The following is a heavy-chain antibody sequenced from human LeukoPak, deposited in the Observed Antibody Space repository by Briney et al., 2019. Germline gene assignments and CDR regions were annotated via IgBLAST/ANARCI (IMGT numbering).Heavy chain of an antibody. CDR2: IKSKTHGGTT. D-gene: IGHD4-17*01. Sequence: GGSLRLSCAASGFTFSESWMSWVRQAPGKGLEWVGLIKSKTHGGTTHYAAPVEGRFTISRDDSENTLYLQMNSLKTEDTAVYFCASPIHNGDYDYFYGMDVWGQGTTVTVSS. V-gene: IGHV3-15*01. J-gene: IGHJ6*02. CDR3: ASPIHNGDYDYFYGMDV. CDR1: GFTFSESW.